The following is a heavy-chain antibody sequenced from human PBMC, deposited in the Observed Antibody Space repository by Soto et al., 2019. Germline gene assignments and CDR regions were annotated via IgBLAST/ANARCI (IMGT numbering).Heavy chain of an antibody. CDR2: IYYSGST. J-gene: IGHJ4*02. CDR1: GGSISSGGYY. Sequence: TSETLSLTCTVSGGSISSGGYYWSWIRQHPGKGLEWIGYIYYSGSTYYNPSLKSRVTISVDTSKNQFSLKLSSVTAADTAVYYCARDSGYYDSSGYLDYWGQGTLVTVSS. V-gene: IGHV4-31*03. D-gene: IGHD3-22*01. CDR3: ARDSGYYDSSGYLDY.